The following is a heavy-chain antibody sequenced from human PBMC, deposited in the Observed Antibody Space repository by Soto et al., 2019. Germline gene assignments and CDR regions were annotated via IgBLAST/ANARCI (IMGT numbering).Heavy chain of an antibody. CDR3: ARTKYIVVVPAAMVDP. CDR2: INAGNGNT. CDR1: GYTFTSYA. Sequence: ASVKVSCKASGYTFTSYAMHWVRQAPGQRLEWMGWINAGNGNTKYSQKFQGRVTITRDTSASTAYMELSSLRSEDTAVYYCARTKYIVVVPAAMVDPWGQGTLVTVSS. J-gene: IGHJ5*02. V-gene: IGHV1-3*01. D-gene: IGHD2-2*01.